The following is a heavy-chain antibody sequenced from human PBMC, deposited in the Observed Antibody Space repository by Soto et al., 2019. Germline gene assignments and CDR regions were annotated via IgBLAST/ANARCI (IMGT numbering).Heavy chain of an antibody. CDR3: AKDVRDTYYYGSGSYYYYYMDV. D-gene: IGHD3-10*01. V-gene: IGHV3-23*01. CDR1: GFTFSSYA. Sequence: GGSLRLSCAASGFTFSSYAMSWVRQAPGKGLEWVSAISGSGGSTYYADSVKGRFTISRDNSKNTLYLQMNSLRAEDTAVYYCAKDVRDTYYYGSGSYYYYYMDVWGKGTTVTVS. CDR2: ISGSGGST. J-gene: IGHJ6*03.